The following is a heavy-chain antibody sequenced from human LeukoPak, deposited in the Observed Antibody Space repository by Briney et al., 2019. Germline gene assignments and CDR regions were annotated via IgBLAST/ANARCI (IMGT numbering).Heavy chain of an antibody. CDR3: ARAGESSDYGDY. J-gene: IGHJ4*02. CDR2: INHSGTT. V-gene: IGHV4-34*01. CDR1: GGSVSCYY. Sequence: PSETLPLTCALYGGSVSCYYWSWIRQPPGKGLEWIGEINHSGTTNYNPSLKSRVTISVDTSKNQFSLKLTSVTAADTAVYYCARAGESSDYGDYWGQGTLVTVSS. D-gene: IGHD3-22*01.